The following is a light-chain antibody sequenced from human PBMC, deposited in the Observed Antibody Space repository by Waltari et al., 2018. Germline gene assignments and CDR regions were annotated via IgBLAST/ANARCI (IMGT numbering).Light chain of an antibody. Sequence: QSVLTQPPSASGTPGQRVTISCSGSSSNIGSNTVTWYQQLPGTAPKLLIYSNNHRPSGVPDRFSGSKSGTSASLAIIGLQSEDEADYYCAAWDDSLNGLYVFGTGTKVTVL. V-gene: IGLV1-44*01. J-gene: IGLJ1*01. CDR3: AAWDDSLNGLYV. CDR2: SNN. CDR1: SSNIGSNT.